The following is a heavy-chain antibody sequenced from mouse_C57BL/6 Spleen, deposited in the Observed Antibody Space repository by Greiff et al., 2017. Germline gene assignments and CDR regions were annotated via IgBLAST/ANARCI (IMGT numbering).Heavy chain of an antibody. CDR3: ARPGYYGSSFDY. V-gene: IGHV5-17*01. J-gene: IGHJ2*01. CDR2: ISSGSSTI. Sequence: VKLVESGGGLVKPGGSLKLSCAASGFTFSDYGMHWVRQAPEKGLEWVAYISSGSSTIYYADTVKGRFTISRDNAKNTLFLQMTSLRSEDTAMYFCARPGYYGSSFDYWGQGTTLTVSS. D-gene: IGHD1-1*01. CDR1: GFTFSDYG.